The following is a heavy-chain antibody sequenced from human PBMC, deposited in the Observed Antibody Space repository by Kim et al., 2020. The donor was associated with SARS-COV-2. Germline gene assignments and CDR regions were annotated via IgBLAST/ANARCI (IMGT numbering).Heavy chain of an antibody. D-gene: IGHD3-10*01. V-gene: IGHV3-48*02. Sequence: SVKGRFTNSRDNAKNSLYLQMNSLRDEDTAVYYCARSGAYYKDSFDYWGQGTLVTVSS. CDR3: ARSGAYYKDSFDY. J-gene: IGHJ4*02.